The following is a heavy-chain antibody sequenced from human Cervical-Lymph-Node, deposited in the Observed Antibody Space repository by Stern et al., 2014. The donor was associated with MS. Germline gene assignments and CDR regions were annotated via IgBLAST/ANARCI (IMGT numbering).Heavy chain of an antibody. CDR1: ESSFVDFH. CDR3: ARGAFWSGFHFYGMDV. CDR2: ICGCGGTI. J-gene: IGHJ6*02. D-gene: IGHD3-3*01. V-gene: IGHV3-11*01. Sequence: VQLVESGGALVKPGGSLRLSCSASESSFVDFHINWIRQAPGKGLEWLSYICGCGGTIYYADSVKGRFPITRENAKNSVDLQMSSLKVEDTAIYYCARGAFWSGFHFYGMDVWGQGTTVTVSS.